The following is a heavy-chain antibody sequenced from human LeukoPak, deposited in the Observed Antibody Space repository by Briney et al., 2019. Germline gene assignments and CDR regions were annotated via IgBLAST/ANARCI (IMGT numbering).Heavy chain of an antibody. D-gene: IGHD3-3*01. CDR3: ARDLSAYYDFWSGPFDY. J-gene: IGHJ4*02. Sequence: PGGSLRLSCAASGFTFSNYWMSWVRQAPGKGLEWVAVISYDGSNKYYADSVKGRFTISRDNSKNTLYLQMNSLRAEDTAVYYCARDLSAYYDFWSGPFDYWGQGTLVTVSS. CDR2: ISYDGSNK. V-gene: IGHV3-30*03. CDR1: GFTFSNYW.